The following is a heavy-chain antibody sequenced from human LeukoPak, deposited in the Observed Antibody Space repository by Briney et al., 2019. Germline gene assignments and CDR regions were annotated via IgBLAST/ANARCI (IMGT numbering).Heavy chain of an antibody. Sequence: SQTLSLTCAISGDSVSSDSAAWNWIRQSPSRGLEWLGRTYYRSKWYNDYAPSVRSRIAVNADTSKNQFSLQLDSVTPEDTAVYYCVRDPPTSYSIFDYWGQGTLVTVSS. CDR3: VRDPPTSYSIFDY. D-gene: IGHD6-13*01. CDR2: TYYRSKWYN. CDR1: GDSVSSDSAA. V-gene: IGHV6-1*01. J-gene: IGHJ4*02.